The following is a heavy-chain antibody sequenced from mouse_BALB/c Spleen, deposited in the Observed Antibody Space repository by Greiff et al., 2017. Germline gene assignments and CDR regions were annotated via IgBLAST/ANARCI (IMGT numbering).Heavy chain of an antibody. V-gene: IGHV5-6*01. J-gene: IGHJ4*01. Sequence: EVQVVESGGDLVKPGGSLKLSCAASGFTFSSYGMSWVRQTPDKRLEWVATISSGGSYTYYPDSVKGRFTISRDNAKNTLYLQMSSLKSEDTAMYYCARVGRGYAMDYWGQGTSVTVSS. CDR2: ISSGGSYT. CDR3: ARVGRGYAMDY. D-gene: IGHD4-1*01. CDR1: GFTFSSYG.